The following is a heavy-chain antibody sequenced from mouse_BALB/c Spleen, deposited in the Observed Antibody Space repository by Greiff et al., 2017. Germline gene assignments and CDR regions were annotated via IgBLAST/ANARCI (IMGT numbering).Heavy chain of an antibody. J-gene: IGHJ4*01. D-gene: IGHD2-1*01. Sequence: EVKLMESGGGLVKPGGSLKLSCAASGFTFSSYAMSWVRQTPEKRLEWVASISSGGSTYYPDSVKGRFTISRDNARNILYLQMSSLRSEDTAMYYCARKCYGNYVGAMDYWGQGTSVTVSS. CDR2: ISSGGST. V-gene: IGHV5-6-5*01. CDR3: ARKCYGNYVGAMDY. CDR1: GFTFSSYA.